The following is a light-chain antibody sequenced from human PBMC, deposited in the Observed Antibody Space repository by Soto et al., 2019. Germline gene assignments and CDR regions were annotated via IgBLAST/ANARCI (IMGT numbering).Light chain of an antibody. CDR2: EVT. CDR3: CSYAGSNYV. V-gene: IGLV2-23*02. Sequence: QSVLTQPASVSGSPGQSITISCTGTSSDVGSYNLVSWYQQHPGKAPKLMFYEVTKRPSGVSNRFSGSKSDNTASLTISGLQAEDEADYYCCSYAGSNYVFGTGTKSPS. J-gene: IGLJ1*01. CDR1: SSDVGSYNL.